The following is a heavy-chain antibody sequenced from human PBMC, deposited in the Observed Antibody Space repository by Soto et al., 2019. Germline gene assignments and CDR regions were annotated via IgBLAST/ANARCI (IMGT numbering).Heavy chain of an antibody. J-gene: IGHJ6*02. D-gene: IGHD3-9*01. CDR3: ARHNGHLNGYLLYPFHGMDV. CDR2: FYYGGST. Sequence: SVLMCLTCSVSGGSINALSDFWGWIRKPPGKGLEWIGSFYYGGSTYYTPSLKRRVTISVDTSKHHFSREICYFTPADTAVYWCARHNGHLNGYLLYPFHGMDVWGQGTTVTVSS. CDR1: GGSINALSDF. V-gene: IGHV4-39*01.